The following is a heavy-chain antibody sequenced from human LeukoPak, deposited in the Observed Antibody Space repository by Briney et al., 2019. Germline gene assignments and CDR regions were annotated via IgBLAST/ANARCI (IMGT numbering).Heavy chain of an antibody. J-gene: IGHJ4*02. V-gene: IGHV3-15*01. CDR1: GFVFSSAW. CDR2: IKNKTYGGTT. Sequence: GGSLRLSCAASGFVFSSAWMTWVRQAPGKGLEWVGHIKNKTYGGTTDYATPVKGRFIILRDDSKNTLYLQMNRLRTDDTAVYYCARGLCSSTGCYQGPFDFWGQGMLVTVSS. CDR3: ARGLCSSTGCYQGPFDF. D-gene: IGHD2-2*01.